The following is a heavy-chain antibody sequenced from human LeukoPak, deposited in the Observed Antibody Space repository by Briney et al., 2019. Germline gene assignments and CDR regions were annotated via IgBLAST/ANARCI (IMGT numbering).Heavy chain of an antibody. CDR3: ARGLAAAGTPYYFDY. V-gene: IGHV1-69*13. Sequence: GASVKVSCKASGGTFSSYAISWVRQAPGQGLEWMGGIIPIFGTANYAQKFQGRVTITADESTSTAYMELSSLRSEDTAVYYCARGLAAAGTPYYFDYWGQGTLVTVSS. D-gene: IGHD6-13*01. CDR2: IIPIFGTA. CDR1: GGTFSSYA. J-gene: IGHJ4*02.